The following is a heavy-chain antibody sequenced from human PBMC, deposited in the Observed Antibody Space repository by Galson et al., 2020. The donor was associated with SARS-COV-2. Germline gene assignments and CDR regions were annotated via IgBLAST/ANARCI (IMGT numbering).Heavy chain of an antibody. CDR1: GWSFSGYY. J-gene: IGHJ3*02. CDR2: VSHSGSI. CDR3: ATDLSGSHSSTAYEI. Sequence: SETLSLTCGVSGWSFSGYYCAWIRQTPGKGLEWIGEVSHSGSINNNPSLKSRVTILLDTSKSQFSLKLSSVTAADAGVYYCATDLSGSHSSTAYEIWGQGTVVTVSS. D-gene: IGHD1-26*01. V-gene: IGHV4-34*01.